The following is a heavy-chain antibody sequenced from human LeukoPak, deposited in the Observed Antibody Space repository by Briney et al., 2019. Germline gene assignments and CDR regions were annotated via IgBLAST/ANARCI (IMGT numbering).Heavy chain of an antibody. J-gene: IGHJ4*02. CDR1: GVSISSGNYY. D-gene: IGHD4-17*01. CDR3: VKDRGDYGGDPGYFDY. CDR2: LHPTGST. V-gene: IGHV4-31*03. Sequence: PSETLSLTCPVSGVSISSGNYYWTWIRQHPGKGLEWIGCLHPTGSTHYNPSLKGRLSISVGTSKNQFSLRLNSVTAADTAVYYCVKDRGDYGGDPGYFDYWGQGTHVTVSS.